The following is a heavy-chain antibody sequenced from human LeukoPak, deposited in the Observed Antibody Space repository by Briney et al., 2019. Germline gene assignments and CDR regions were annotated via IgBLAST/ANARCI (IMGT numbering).Heavy chain of an antibody. J-gene: IGHJ4*02. CDR2: ISAYNGNT. D-gene: IGHD6-19*01. CDR3: ARELGLGGWPAEDY. V-gene: IGHV1-18*01. Sequence: EASVKVSCKASGYTFTSYDINWVRQATGQGLEWMGWISAYNGNTNYAQKLQGRVTMTTDTSTSTAYMELRSLRSDDTAVYYCARELGLGGWPAEDYWGQGTLVTVSS. CDR1: GYTFTSYD.